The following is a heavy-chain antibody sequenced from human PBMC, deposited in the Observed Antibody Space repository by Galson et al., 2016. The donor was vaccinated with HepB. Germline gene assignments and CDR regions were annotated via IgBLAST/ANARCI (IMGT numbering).Heavy chain of an antibody. Sequence: SVKVSCKASGYTFTTNGISWVRQAPGQGLKWRGWIRTFEGKTKPAKKFQARETRTRDKSTGTAAMELRSWRSDYTAVDYVAGERGSFEVVTATPFDYWGQGSLVTVSS. CDR1: GYTFTTNG. CDR2: IRTFEGKT. D-gene: IGHD2-21*02. CDR3: AGERGSFEVVTATPFDY. J-gene: IGHJ4*02. V-gene: IGHV1-18*04.